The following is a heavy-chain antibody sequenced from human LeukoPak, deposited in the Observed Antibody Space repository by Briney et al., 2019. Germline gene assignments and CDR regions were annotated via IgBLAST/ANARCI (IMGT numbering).Heavy chain of an antibody. CDR1: GGSISSYY. CDR3: AREGGSQGGFDP. Sequence: PSETLSLTCTVSGGSISSYYWSWIRQPPGKGLEWIGYIYYSGSTNDNPSLKSRVTISVDTSKNQFSLKLSSVTAADTAVYYCAREGGSQGGFDPWGQGTLVTVSS. CDR2: IYYSGST. D-gene: IGHD1-26*01. V-gene: IGHV4-59*01. J-gene: IGHJ5*02.